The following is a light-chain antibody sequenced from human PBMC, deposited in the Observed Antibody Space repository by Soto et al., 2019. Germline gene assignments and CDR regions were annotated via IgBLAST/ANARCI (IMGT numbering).Light chain of an antibody. Sequence: QSALTQPRSVSGSPGQSVTISCTGTSSDVGGYNYVSWYQQHPGKAPKLMIYEVSSRPSGVSDRFSGSKSANTASLTISGLLPEDEAEYYCSSYSASDTLYLFGSGTKLTVL. CDR1: SSDVGGYNY. V-gene: IGLV2-11*01. J-gene: IGLJ1*01. CDR3: SSYSASDTLYL. CDR2: EVS.